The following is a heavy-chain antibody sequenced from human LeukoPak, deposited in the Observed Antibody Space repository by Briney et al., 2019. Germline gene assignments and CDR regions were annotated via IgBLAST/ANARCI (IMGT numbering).Heavy chain of an antibody. D-gene: IGHD6-13*01. V-gene: IGHV4-39*07. J-gene: IGHJ4*02. CDR3: ARDLYSSSYDY. CDR2: IYYSGST. Sequence: PSETLSLTCTVSGGSISSSSYYWGWIRQPPGKGLEWIGSIYYSGSTYYNPSLKSRVTISVDTSKNQFSLKLSSVTAADTAVYYCARDLYSSSYDYWGQGTLVTVSS. CDR1: GGSISSSSYY.